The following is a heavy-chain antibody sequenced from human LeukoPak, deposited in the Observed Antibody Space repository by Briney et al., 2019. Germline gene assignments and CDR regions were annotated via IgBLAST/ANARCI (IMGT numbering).Heavy chain of an antibody. Sequence: GGSLRLSCAASGFIFSDYYMSWIRQAPGKGLEWVSYISSSGSTMYYTDSVKGRFTISRDNAKDSLYLQMNSLGAEDTAVYYCARDPGSGYEEHFDYWGQGTLVTVSS. CDR1: GFIFSDYY. V-gene: IGHV3-11*01. J-gene: IGHJ4*02. CDR2: ISSSGSTM. D-gene: IGHD5-12*01. CDR3: ARDPGSGYEEHFDY.